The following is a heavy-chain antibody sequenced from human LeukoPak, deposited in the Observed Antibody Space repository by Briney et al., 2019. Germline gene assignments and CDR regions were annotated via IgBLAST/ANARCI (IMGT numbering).Heavy chain of an antibody. CDR1: GYTLTELS. J-gene: IGHJ4*02. V-gene: IGHV1-24*01. Sequence: ASVKVSCKVSGYTLTELSMHWVRQAPGKGLEWMGGFDPEDGETIYAQKFQGRVTMTEGTSTDTAYMELSSLRSEDTAVYYCATVGDSGYDGWGQGTLVTVSS. CDR3: ATVGDSGYDG. CDR2: FDPEDGET. D-gene: IGHD5-12*01.